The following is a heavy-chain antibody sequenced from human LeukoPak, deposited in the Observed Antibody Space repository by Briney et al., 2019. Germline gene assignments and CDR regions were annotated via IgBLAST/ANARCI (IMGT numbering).Heavy chain of an antibody. V-gene: IGHV1-69*13. CDR1: GGTFSSYA. J-gene: IGHJ4*02. CDR3: ARDGPVDDFWSGYYTGFDY. Sequence: SVKVSCKASGGTFSSYAISWVRHATGQGREWRGGIISIFVTATYARKSQGRVTTTADESTSTAYMELSSLRSEDTAVHYCARDGPVDDFWSGYYTGFDYWGQGTLVTVSS. D-gene: IGHD3-3*01. CDR2: IISIFVTA.